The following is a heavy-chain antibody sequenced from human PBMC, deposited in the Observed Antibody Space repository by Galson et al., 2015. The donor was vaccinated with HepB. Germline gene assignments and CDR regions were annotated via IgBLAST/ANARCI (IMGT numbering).Heavy chain of an antibody. J-gene: IGHJ4*02. Sequence: SLRLSCAASGFTFDDYAMHWVRQAPGKGLEWVSGISWNNNYIGYADSVQGRFTISRDNAKNSLYLQMNSLRPEDTALYYCAKGFTDCSSTSCYFDYWGQGTLVTVSS. CDR1: GFTFDDYA. D-gene: IGHD2-2*01. CDR2: ISWNNNYI. V-gene: IGHV3-9*01. CDR3: AKGFTDCSSTSCYFDY.